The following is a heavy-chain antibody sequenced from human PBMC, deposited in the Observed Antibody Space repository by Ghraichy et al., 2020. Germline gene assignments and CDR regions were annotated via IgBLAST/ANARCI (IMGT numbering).Heavy chain of an antibody. CDR2: INHSGST. Sequence: SETLSLTCAVYGGSFSGYYWSWIRQPPGKGLEWIGEINHSGSTNYNPSLKSRVTISVDTSKNQFSLKLSSVTAADTAVYYCARGYCSSTSCYDWFDPWGQGTLVTVSS. D-gene: IGHD2-2*01. J-gene: IGHJ5*02. CDR1: GGSFSGYY. CDR3: ARGYCSSTSCYDWFDP. V-gene: IGHV4-34*01.